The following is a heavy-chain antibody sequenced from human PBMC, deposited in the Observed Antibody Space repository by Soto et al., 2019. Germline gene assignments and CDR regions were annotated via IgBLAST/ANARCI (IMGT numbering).Heavy chain of an antibody. J-gene: IGHJ6*02. CDR2: ISAYNGNT. Sequence: QVQLVQSGGEVKKPGASVKVSCKTSGYSFTTYGISWVRQAPGQGLEWMGWISAYNGNTNYAQKLQDRVTMTTDTSTSTAYMGRRSLRSDDTAVYYCAREGPAPYYYYGMDVWGQGSTVTVSS. CDR1: GYSFTTYG. V-gene: IGHV1-18*01. CDR3: AREGPAPYYYYGMDV.